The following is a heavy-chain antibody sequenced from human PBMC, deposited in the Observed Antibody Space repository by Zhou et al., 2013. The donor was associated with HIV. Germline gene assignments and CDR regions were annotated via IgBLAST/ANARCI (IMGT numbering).Heavy chain of an antibody. CDR1: GGTFMSYA. CDR2: IIPIFGTA. Sequence: QVQLVQSGAEVKKPGSSVKVSCKASGGTFMSYAISWVRQAPGQGLEWMGGIIPIFGTANYAQKFQGRVTITTDESTSTAYMELSSLRSEDTAVYYCARDEMATPLGYHYMDVWGKGTTVTVSS. J-gene: IGHJ6*03. D-gene: IGHD5-12*01. CDR3: ARDEMATPLGYHYMDV. V-gene: IGHV1-69*05.